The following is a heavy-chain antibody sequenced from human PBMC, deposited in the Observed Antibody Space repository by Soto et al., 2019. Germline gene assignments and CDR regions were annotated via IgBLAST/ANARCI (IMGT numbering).Heavy chain of an antibody. CDR3: ANWGGLGYFDY. Sequence: GSLRLSCTTSGFTFSYYGMHWVPQAPGKGLEWVAVVWSNGVNKYYAVSVQGRFTISRDNSKNTVYLQMNSLRAEDTAVYYCANWGGLGYFDYWGQGTLVTVSS. CDR1: GFTFSYYG. V-gene: IGHV3-30*02. J-gene: IGHJ4*02. D-gene: IGHD2-21*01. CDR2: VWSNGVNK.